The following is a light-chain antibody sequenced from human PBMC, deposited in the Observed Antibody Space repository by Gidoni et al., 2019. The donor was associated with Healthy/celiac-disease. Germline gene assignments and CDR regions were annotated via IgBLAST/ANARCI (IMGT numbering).Light chain of an antibody. CDR3: AAWDDSLSGRV. J-gene: IGLJ3*02. V-gene: IGLV1-47*01. CDR2: RNN. CDR1: SSNNGSNY. Sequence: SALSLPPPASGTPGHRVTISCSGSSSNNGSNYVYWYQQHPGTAPKLLIYRNNQRPSGVPDRFSGSKSGTSASLAISGLRSEDEADYYCAAWDDSLSGRVFGGGTKLTVL.